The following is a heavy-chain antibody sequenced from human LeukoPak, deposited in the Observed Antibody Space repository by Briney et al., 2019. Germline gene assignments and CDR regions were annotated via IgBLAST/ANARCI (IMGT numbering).Heavy chain of an antibody. J-gene: IGHJ4*02. Sequence: GESLKISCKGSGYSFTSYWIGWVRQMPGKGLEWMGFIHPADSHTTYSPSFQGQVTFSADKSTNTAYLQLSRLKASDTAMYYCARPSQLVMGISIGLFDHWGRGTLVTVSS. CDR2: IHPADSHT. CDR1: GYSFTSYW. V-gene: IGHV5-51*01. D-gene: IGHD3-22*01. CDR3: ARPSQLVMGISIGLFDH.